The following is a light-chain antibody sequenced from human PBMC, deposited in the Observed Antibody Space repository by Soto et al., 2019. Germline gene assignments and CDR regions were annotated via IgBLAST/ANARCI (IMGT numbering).Light chain of an antibody. J-gene: IGKJ3*01. CDR2: GAS. CDR1: QSLNRD. Sequence: IVMTQSPATLSMSPGERATLSCRASQSLNRDLAWYQQKPGQSPRLLIFGASIRATGIPARFSGSGSGTDFTLTISSLEPEDFAIYFCQQRSTWPLTFGPGTKVDIK. CDR3: QQRSTWPLT. V-gene: IGKV3-11*01.